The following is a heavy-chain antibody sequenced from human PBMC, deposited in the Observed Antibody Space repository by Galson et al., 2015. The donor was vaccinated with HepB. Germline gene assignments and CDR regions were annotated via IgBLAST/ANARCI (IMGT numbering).Heavy chain of an antibody. J-gene: IGHJ4*02. V-gene: IGHV3-7*01. D-gene: IGHD1-14*01. Sequence: SLRLSCAASGSTFSSHWMNWVRQAPGKGLEWVANIKQDGSEKYYADPVKGRFTISRDNAKNSLYLQMNSLRAEDTAVYYCAEITSDWGPGTLVTVSS. CDR2: IKQDGSEK. CDR1: GSTFSSHW. CDR3: AEITSD.